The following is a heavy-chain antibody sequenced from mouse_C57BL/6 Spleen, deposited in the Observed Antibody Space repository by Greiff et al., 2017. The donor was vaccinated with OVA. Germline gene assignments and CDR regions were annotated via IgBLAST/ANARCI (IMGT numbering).Heavy chain of an antibody. J-gene: IGHJ2*01. Sequence: EVQLQESGPELVKPGDSVKISCKASGYSFTGYFMNWVMQSHGKSLEWIGRINPYNGDTFYNQKFKGKATLTVDKSSSTAHMELRSLTSEDSAVYYCARSQLGRKGYYFDYWGQGTTLTVSS. D-gene: IGHD4-1*02. CDR1: GYSFTGYF. CDR2: INPYNGDT. V-gene: IGHV1-20*01. CDR3: ARSQLGRKGYYFDY.